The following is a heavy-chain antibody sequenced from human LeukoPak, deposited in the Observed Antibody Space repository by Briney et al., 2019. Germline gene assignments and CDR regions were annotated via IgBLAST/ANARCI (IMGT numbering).Heavy chain of an antibody. V-gene: IGHV3-53*01. CDR1: GFTASSNY. CDR2: IYSGGST. J-gene: IGHJ4*02. D-gene: IGHD3-22*01. Sequence: TGGSLRLSCAASGFTASSNYMSWVRQAPGKGLEWVSVIYSGGSTYYADSVKGRFTISRDNSKNTLYLQMNSLRAEDTAVYYCARVRDGYYDSSGYTLDYWGQGTLVTVSS. CDR3: ARVRDGYYDSSGYTLDY.